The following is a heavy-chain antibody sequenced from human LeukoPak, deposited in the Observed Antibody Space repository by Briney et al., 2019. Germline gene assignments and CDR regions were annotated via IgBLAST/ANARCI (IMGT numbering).Heavy chain of an antibody. D-gene: IGHD3-22*01. CDR3: AKEGMYYYDSSGFPSMH. CDR2: ISGSGGST. V-gene: IGHV3-23*01. J-gene: IGHJ4*02. CDR1: GFTFSSYA. Sequence: PGGSLRLPCAASGFTFSSYAMSWVRQAPGKGLEWVSAISGSGGSTYYADSVKGRFTISRDNSKNTLYLQMNSLRAEDTAVYYCAKEGMYYYDSSGFPSMHWGQGTLVTVSS.